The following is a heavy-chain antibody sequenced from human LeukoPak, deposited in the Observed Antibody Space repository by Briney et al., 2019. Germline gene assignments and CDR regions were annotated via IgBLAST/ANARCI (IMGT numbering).Heavy chain of an antibody. Sequence: ASVKVSCKASGYTFTSYDINWVRQATGQGLEWMGWMNPNSGNTGYAQKFQGRVTMTRNTSISTAYMELSSLRSEEPAVYYCARGDYSNPGGDWFDPWGQGTLVTVSS. CDR3: ARGDYSNPGGDWFDP. V-gene: IGHV1-8*01. CDR1: GYTFTSYD. D-gene: IGHD4-11*01. J-gene: IGHJ5*02. CDR2: MNPNSGNT.